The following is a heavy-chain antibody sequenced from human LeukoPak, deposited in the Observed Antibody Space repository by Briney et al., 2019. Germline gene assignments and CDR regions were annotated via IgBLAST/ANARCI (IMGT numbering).Heavy chain of an antibody. CDR2: INHSGST. CDR3: ARCGPEVYYFDY. Sequence: KPSETLSLTCAVYGGSFSGYYWSWIRQPPGKGLEWIGEINHSGSTNYNPSLESRVTISVDTSKNQFPLKLSSVTAADTAVYYCARCGPEVYYFDYRGQGTLVTVSS. V-gene: IGHV4-34*01. J-gene: IGHJ4*02. CDR1: GGSFSGYY. D-gene: IGHD1-14*01.